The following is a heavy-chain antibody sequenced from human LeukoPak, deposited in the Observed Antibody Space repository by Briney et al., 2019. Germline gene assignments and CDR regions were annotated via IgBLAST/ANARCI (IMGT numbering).Heavy chain of an antibody. Sequence: PSETLSLTCTVSGGSISSGDYYWSWIRQPPGKGLEWIGYIYYSGSTYYNPSLKSRVTISVDTSKNQFSLKLSSVTAADTAVYYCARGYYDFWSGYPPGCYFDYWGQGTLVTVSS. CDR2: IYYSGST. V-gene: IGHV4-30-4*08. CDR1: GGSISSGDYY. CDR3: ARGYYDFWSGYPPGCYFDY. J-gene: IGHJ4*02. D-gene: IGHD3-3*01.